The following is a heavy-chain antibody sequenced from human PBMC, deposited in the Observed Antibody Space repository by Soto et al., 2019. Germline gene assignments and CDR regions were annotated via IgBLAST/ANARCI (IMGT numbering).Heavy chain of an antibody. CDR1: GYTFTSYG. CDR3: ARVYPSRNWFDP. J-gene: IGHJ5*02. V-gene: IGHV1-18*04. CDR2: ISAYNGNT. D-gene: IGHD6-13*01. Sequence: ASVKVSCKVSGYTFTSYGISWVRQAPGQGLEWMGWISAYNGNTNCAQKLQGRVTMTTDTSTSTAYMELRSLRSDDTAVYYCARVYPSRNWFDPWGQGTLVTVSS.